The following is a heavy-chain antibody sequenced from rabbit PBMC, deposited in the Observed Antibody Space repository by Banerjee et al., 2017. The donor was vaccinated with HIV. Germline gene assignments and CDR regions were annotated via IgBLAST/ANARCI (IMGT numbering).Heavy chain of an antibody. CDR2: IYTDSSGTT. J-gene: IGHJ4*01. CDR1: GFSFSSSYW. D-gene: IGHD1-1*01. Sequence: QEQLEESGGGLVKPEGSLTLTCTASGFSFSSSYWICWVRQAPGKGLEWIACIYTDSSGTTYYANWAKGRFTISKTSSTTVTLQMTSLTAADTATYFCARSLYASSSGYPYYFNLWGQGTLVTVS. CDR3: ARSLYASSSGYPYYFNL. V-gene: IGHV1S45*01.